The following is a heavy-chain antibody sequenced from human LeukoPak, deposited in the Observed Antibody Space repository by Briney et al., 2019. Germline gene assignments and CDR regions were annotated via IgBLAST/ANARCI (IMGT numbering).Heavy chain of an antibody. D-gene: IGHD1-26*01. CDR2: IYPGDSDT. J-gene: IGHJ4*02. CDR3: ASAYSGSYFQFDQ. Sequence: GESLKISCKGSGYMFTSYWIGWVRQLPGKGLEWMGIIYPGDSDTRYSPPFKGQVTISADKSISTAYLQWSSLKASDTAMYYCASAYSGSYFQFDQWGQGTLVTVSS. V-gene: IGHV5-51*01. CDR1: GYMFTSYW.